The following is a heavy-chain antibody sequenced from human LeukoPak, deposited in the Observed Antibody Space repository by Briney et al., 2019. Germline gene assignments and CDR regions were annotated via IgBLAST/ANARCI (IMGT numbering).Heavy chain of an antibody. J-gene: IGHJ4*02. CDR1: GFTFSSYG. CDR3: ARVGDYGDYGPFDY. D-gene: IGHD4-17*01. CDR2: IWYDGSNK. Sequence: PGGSLRLSCAASGFTFSSYGMHWVSQAPGKGLEWVAVIWYDGSNKYYADSVKGRFTISRDNSKNTLYLQMNSLRAEDTAVYYCARVGDYGDYGPFDYWGQGTLVTVSS. V-gene: IGHV3-33*01.